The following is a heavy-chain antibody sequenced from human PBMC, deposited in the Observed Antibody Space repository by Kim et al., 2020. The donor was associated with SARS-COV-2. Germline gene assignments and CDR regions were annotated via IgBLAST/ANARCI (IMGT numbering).Heavy chain of an antibody. CDR2: ITGRGSGT. D-gene: IGHD2-8*02. CDR3: AKVRADGAVHWFDP. J-gene: IGHJ5*02. CDR1: GFTFSRYA. V-gene: IGHV3-23*01. Sequence: GGSLRLSCAASGFTFSRYAVTWVRQAPGKGLEWVSTITGRGSGTYYIESVKGRFTISRDNSKNTLHLQMDSLRADDTSVYYCAKVRADGAVHWFDPWGQG.